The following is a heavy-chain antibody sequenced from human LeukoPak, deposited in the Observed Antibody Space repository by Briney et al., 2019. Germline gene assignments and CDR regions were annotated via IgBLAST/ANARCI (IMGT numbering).Heavy chain of an antibody. J-gene: IGHJ4*02. CDR2: IKQDGSEK. V-gene: IGHV3-7*01. CDR1: GFTFGSYW. CDR3: ASIFYSIDYIFDY. D-gene: IGHD3-22*01. Sequence: PGGVLRLSCAASGFTFGSYWMSWVRQAPGKGLEWVANIKQDGSEKYYVDSVKGRFTISRDNAKNSLYLQMNSLRAEDTAVYYCASIFYSIDYIFDYWGQGTLVTVSS.